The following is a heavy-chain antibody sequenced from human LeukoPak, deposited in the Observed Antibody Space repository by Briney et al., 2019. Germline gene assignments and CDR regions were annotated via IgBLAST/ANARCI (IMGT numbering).Heavy chain of an antibody. CDR3: ASLGYCSGGSCYPYDY. CDR1: GFTFSSYA. J-gene: IGHJ4*02. D-gene: IGHD2-15*01. V-gene: IGHV3-23*01. Sequence: GGSLRLSCAASGFTFSSYAMSWVRQAPGKGLEWVSAISGSGGSTYYADSVKGRFTISRDNSKNTLYLQMNSLRAEDTGVYYCASLGYCSGGSCYPYDYWGQGTLVTVSS. CDR2: ISGSGGST.